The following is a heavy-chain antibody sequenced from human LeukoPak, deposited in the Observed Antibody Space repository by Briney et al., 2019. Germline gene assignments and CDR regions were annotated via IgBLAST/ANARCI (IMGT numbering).Heavy chain of an antibody. CDR2: ISSSGIST. J-gene: IGHJ4*02. Sequence: GGSLRLSCAASGFTFSSYAMSWVRQAPGKGLEWVSAISSSGISTYYADAVKGRFTISRDNSKNTLYLQMNNLRAEDTAVYYCATPRGTVTTGAVYWGQGTLVTVSS. D-gene: IGHD4-17*01. CDR3: ATPRGTVTTGAVY. V-gene: IGHV3-23*01. CDR1: GFTFSSYA.